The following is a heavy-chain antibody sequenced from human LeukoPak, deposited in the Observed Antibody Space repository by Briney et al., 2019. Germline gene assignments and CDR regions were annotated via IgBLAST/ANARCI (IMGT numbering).Heavy chain of an antibody. V-gene: IGHV5-51*01. CDR2: IYPDDSDI. CDR3: ARYGLGTDRATLEY. CDR1: GYSFTNYW. Sequence: GESLKISCKGSGYSFTNYWIGWVRQMPGKGLEWMGIIYPDDSDIRYSPSFQGQVTISVGKSISTAYLQWSSLKASGTAMYYCARYGLGTDRATLEYWGQGTLVTVSS. J-gene: IGHJ4*02. D-gene: IGHD1-26*01.